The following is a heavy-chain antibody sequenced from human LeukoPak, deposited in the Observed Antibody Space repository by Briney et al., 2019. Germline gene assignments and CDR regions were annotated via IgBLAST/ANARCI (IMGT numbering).Heavy chain of an antibody. V-gene: IGHV3-21*01. J-gene: IGHJ6*02. CDR1: GFTFSSYS. D-gene: IGHD2-2*01. CDR3: ARGYCSSTSCPNGMDV. Sequence: GGSLRLSCAASGFTFSSYSMNWVRQAPGKGLEWVSSISSSSSYIYYADSVKGRFTISRDNGKNSLYLQMNSLRAEDTAVYYCARGYCSSTSCPNGMDVWGQGTTVTVSS. CDR2: ISSSSSYI.